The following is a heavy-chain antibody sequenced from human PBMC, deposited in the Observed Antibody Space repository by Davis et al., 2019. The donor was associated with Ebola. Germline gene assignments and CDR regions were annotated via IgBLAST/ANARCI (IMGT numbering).Heavy chain of an antibody. D-gene: IGHD2-2*02. V-gene: IGHV1-2*02. Sequence: ASVKVSCKASGYTFTGYYMHWVRQAPGQGLEWMGWINPNSGGTKYAQKFQGRVTMTRDTSISTAYMELSRLRSDDTAVYYCARRFHYCSSTGCYTTQDAFDIWGQGTMVTVSS. CDR2: INPNSGGT. CDR3: ARRFHYCSSTGCYTTQDAFDI. J-gene: IGHJ3*02. CDR1: GYTFTGYY.